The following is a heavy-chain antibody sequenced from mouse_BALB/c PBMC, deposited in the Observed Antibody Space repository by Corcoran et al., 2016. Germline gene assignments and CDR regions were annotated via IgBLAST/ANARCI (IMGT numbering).Heavy chain of an antibody. CDR1: GYTFTDYS. CDR2: INTETGEP. J-gene: IGHJ4*01. D-gene: IGHD2-3*01. V-gene: IGHV9-2-1*01. Sequence: QIQLVQSGPELKKPGETVQISCYASGYTFTDYSMHWVKQAPGKGLKWMGWINTETGEPTYADDFKGRFAFSLETYASTAYLQINNLKNEDTATYFCARWLLRGYAMDYWGEGTSVTVSS. CDR3: ARWLLRGYAMDY.